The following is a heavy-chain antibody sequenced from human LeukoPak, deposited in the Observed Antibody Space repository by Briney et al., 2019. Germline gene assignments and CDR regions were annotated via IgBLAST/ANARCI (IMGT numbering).Heavy chain of an antibody. CDR2: IYYSGST. V-gene: IGHV4-61*01. D-gene: IGHD2-21*02. CDR3: ASFTDSDAFDI. J-gene: IGHJ3*02. CDR1: GGSVSSGRYY. Sequence: PSETLSLTCTVSGGSVSSGRYYWSWIRQPPVKGLEWMGYIYYSGSTKYNPSLKSRVTISVDTSKNQFSLRLNSVTAADTAVYYCASFTDSDAFDIWGQGTMVTVSS.